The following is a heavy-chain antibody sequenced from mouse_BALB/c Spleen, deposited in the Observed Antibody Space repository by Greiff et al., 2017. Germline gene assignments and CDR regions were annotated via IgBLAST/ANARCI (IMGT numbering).Heavy chain of an antibody. V-gene: IGHV2-9*02. Sequence: VKLMESGPGLVAPSQSLSITCTVSGFSLTSYGVHWVRQPPGKGLEWLGVIWAGGSTNYNSALMSRLSISKDNSKSQVFLKMNSLQTDDTAMYYCARGYYRYDDGAWFAYWGQGTLVTVSA. J-gene: IGHJ3*01. CDR2: IWAGGST. D-gene: IGHD2-14*01. CDR1: GFSLTSYG. CDR3: ARGYYRYDDGAWFAY.